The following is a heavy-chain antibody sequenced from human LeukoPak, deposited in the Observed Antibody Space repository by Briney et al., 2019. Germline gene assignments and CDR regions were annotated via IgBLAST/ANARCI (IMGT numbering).Heavy chain of an antibody. J-gene: IGHJ4*02. CDR3: AASTYGSGSYVGFDS. Sequence: GESLKISCKGSGYSFTNYWIGRVRQMPGKGLEWMGIIYPGDSDTGYSPSFQGQVTISADKSVSTTYLQWSSLKASDTAMYYCAASTYGSGSYVGFDSWGQGTLVSVSS. V-gene: IGHV5-51*03. D-gene: IGHD3-10*01. CDR1: GYSFTNYW. CDR2: IYPGDSDT.